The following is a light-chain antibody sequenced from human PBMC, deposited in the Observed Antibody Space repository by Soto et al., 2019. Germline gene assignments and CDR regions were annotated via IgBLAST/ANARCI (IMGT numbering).Light chain of an antibody. Sequence: EIVLPQSPGTLSLSPVERATLSCRASQSVSSSYLAWYQQEPGQAPRLLIYGASSRATGIPDRFSGSGSGTDFTLAISRLEPEDFAVYYCQQYGTSPITFGQGTRLEIK. J-gene: IGKJ5*01. CDR3: QQYGTSPIT. CDR2: GAS. V-gene: IGKV3-20*01. CDR1: QSVSSSY.